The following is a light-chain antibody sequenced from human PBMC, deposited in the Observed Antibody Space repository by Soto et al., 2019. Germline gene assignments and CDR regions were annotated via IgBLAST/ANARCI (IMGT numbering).Light chain of an antibody. CDR1: QSVDSGY. CDR2: GAS. J-gene: IGKJ2*01. V-gene: IGKV3-20*01. CDR3: QQYGRSLYT. Sequence: EVVLTQSPGTLSLSPGERATLSCRASQSVDSGYLSWYQQKPGQAPRLLIFGASSRATGIPDRFSGSGSGTDFTLTISRLEPEDFAVYYCQQYGRSLYTFGQGTKLEIK.